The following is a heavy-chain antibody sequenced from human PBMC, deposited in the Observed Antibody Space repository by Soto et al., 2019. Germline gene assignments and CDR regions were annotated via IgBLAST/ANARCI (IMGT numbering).Heavy chain of an antibody. CDR3: AREGGPYYYDSSETYYYGMDV. J-gene: IGHJ6*02. CDR1: GFTFSSYG. D-gene: IGHD3-22*01. Sequence: QVQLVESGGGVVQPGRSLRLSCAASGFTFSSYGMHWVRQAPGKGLEWVAVIWYDGSNKYYADSVKGRFTISRDNSKNTLYLEMNSLRDEDKTVYYCAREGGPYYYDSSETYYYGMDVWGQGTTVTVSS. CDR2: IWYDGSNK. V-gene: IGHV3-33*01.